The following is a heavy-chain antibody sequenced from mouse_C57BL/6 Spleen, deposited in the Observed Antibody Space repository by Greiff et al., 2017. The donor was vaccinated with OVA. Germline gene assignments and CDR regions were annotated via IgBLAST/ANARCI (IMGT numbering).Heavy chain of an antibody. CDR2: IWSGGST. CDR1: GFSLTSYG. Sequence: VKLMESGPGLVQPSQSLSITCTVSGFSLTSYGVHWVRQSPGKGLEWLGVIWSGGSTDYNAAFISRLSISKDNSKSQVFFKMNSLQADDTAIYYCARPYGNYGGYAMDYWGQGTSVTVSS. V-gene: IGHV2-2*01. D-gene: IGHD2-1*01. CDR3: ARPYGNYGGYAMDY. J-gene: IGHJ4*01.